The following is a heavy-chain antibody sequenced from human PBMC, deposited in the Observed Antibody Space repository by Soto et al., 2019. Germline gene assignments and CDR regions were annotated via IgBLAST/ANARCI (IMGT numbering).Heavy chain of an antibody. CDR3: ARGPSGSYPYYYYYGMDV. CDR2: ISYSGGT. D-gene: IGHD1-26*01. Sequence: SETLSLTCTVSGGSVSSGSYYWSWIRQPPGKGLEWIGYISYSGGTNYNPSLKSRVTISIDTSKNQFSLKLSSVAAADTAVYYCARGPSGSYPYYYYYGMDVWGQGTTVTVSS. CDR1: GGSVSSGSYY. V-gene: IGHV4-61*01. J-gene: IGHJ6*02.